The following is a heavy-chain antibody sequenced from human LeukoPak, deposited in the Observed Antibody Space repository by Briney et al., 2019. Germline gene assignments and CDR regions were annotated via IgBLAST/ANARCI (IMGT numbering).Heavy chain of an antibody. Sequence: ASVKVSCKASGYTFTGYYMHWGRQAPGQGLEWMGWINPNSGGTNYAQKFQGRVTMTRDTSISTAYMELSRLRSDDTAVYYCAREASYGYSSSWFDPWGQGTLVTVSS. D-gene: IGHD5-18*01. CDR1: GYTFTGYY. J-gene: IGHJ5*02. V-gene: IGHV1-2*02. CDR2: INPNSGGT. CDR3: AREASYGYSSSWFDP.